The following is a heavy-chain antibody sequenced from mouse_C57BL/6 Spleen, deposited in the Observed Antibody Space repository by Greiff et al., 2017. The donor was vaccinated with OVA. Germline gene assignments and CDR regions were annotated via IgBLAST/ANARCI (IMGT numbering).Heavy chain of an antibody. CDR1: GYTFTDYE. CDR3: TRGSYYEGFAD. V-gene: IGHV1-15*01. D-gene: IGHD2-4*01. CDR2: IDTETGGT. J-gene: IGHJ3*01. Sequence: VQLQQSGAELVRPGASVTLSCKASGYTFTDYEMHWVKQTPVHGLDWIGAIDTETGGTAYNQKFKGKAILTAAKSSSTAYMELRSLTSEDSAVYYCTRGSYYEGFADWGQGTLVTVSA.